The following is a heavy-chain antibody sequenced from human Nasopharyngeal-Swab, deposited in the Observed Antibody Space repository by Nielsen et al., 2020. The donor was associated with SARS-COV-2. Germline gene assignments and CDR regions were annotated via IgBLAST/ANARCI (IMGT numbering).Heavy chain of an antibody. Sequence: GGPQKISCVSCGFAFRAYEMNWVRQAPGKGLEWVSYISSSGSTINYADSVKGRFTISRDNAKNLLYLQMNSLRAEDTAVYYCASMDYYDNSGYFYDVDYWGQGTQVTVSS. CDR3: ASMDYYDNSGYFYDVDY. CDR2: ISSSGSTI. D-gene: IGHD3-22*01. CDR1: GFAFRAYE. J-gene: IGHJ4*02. V-gene: IGHV3-48*03.